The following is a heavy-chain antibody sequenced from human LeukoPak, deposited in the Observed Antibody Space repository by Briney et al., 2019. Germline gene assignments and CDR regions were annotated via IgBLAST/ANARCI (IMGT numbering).Heavy chain of an antibody. D-gene: IGHD3-22*01. CDR2: ISGSGGST. Sequence: PGGSLRLSCAASGFTFSSYAMSWVRQAPGKGLEWVSAISGSGGSTYYADSVKGRFTISRDNSKNTLYLQMNSLRAEDTAVYYCATTSDYYDSSGYPYWGQGTLVTVSS. V-gene: IGHV3-23*01. CDR3: ATTSDYYDSSGYPY. J-gene: IGHJ4*02. CDR1: GFTFSSYA.